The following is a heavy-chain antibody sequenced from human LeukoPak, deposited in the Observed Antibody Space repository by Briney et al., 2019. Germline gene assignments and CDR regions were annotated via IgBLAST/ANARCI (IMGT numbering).Heavy chain of an antibody. Sequence: ASVKISCKASGDTFRSYAISCVRHAPGQGLEWMGGIIPIFGTANYAQKFQGRVTITADESTSTAYMELSRLRSDDTAVYYCAVITMCRGLIMGLGAFDIWGQGTVVTASS. CDR3: AVITMCRGLIMGLGAFDI. D-gene: IGHD3-10*01. V-gene: IGHV1-69*13. CDR1: GDTFRSYA. CDR2: IIPIFGTA. J-gene: IGHJ3*02.